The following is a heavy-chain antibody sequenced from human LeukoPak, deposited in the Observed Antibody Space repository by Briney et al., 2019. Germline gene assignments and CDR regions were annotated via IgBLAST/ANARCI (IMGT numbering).Heavy chain of an antibody. CDR2: IYHSGST. J-gene: IGHJ4*02. D-gene: IGHD3-10*01. V-gene: IGHV4-38-2*02. CDR1: GYSISSGYY. CDR3: ARDLYYYGSGSYYQFDY. Sequence: SETLSLTCTVSGYSISSGYYWGWIRQPPGKGLEWIGSIYHSGSTYYNPSLKSRVTISVDTSKNQFSLKLSSVTAADTAVYYCARDLYYYGSGSYYQFDYWGQGTLVTVSS.